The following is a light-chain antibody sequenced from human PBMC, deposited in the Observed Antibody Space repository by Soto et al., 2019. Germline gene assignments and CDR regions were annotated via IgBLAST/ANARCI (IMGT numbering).Light chain of an antibody. CDR1: RSNIGRNF. V-gene: IGLV1-47*01. Sequence: QSVLTQSPSASGTPGQRVTISCSGSRSNIGRNFAYWYQHVPGTAPRLLIQRNNERPSGVPDRFSGSKSGTSVSLANSGLRSDDEATYYCAAWDDTLDAQVFGGGTKVTVL. J-gene: IGLJ3*02. CDR2: RNN. CDR3: AAWDDTLDAQV.